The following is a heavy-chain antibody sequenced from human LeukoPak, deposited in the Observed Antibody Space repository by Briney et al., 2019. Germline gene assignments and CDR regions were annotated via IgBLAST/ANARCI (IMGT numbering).Heavy chain of an antibody. CDR3: ARRIIRAAAGLGSRRFFDY. V-gene: IGHV4-34*01. CDR1: GGSFSGYY. CDR2: INHSGST. D-gene: IGHD6-13*01. Sequence: SETLSLTCAVYGGSFSGYYWSWIRKPPGKGMEWIGEINHSGSTNYNPSLKSRVTISVDTSKNQFSLKLSSVTAADTAVYYCARRIIRAAAGLGSRRFFDYWGQGTLVTVSS. J-gene: IGHJ4*02.